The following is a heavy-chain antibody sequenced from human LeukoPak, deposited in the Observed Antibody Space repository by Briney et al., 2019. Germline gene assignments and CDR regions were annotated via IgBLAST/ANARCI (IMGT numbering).Heavy chain of an antibody. V-gene: IGHV3-23*01. CDR3: ANRQGGGD. CDR2: ISGSGGST. D-gene: IGHD3-16*01. Sequence: PGGSLRLSCAASGFTFDDYGLSWVRQVPGKGLEWVSAISGSGGSTYYADSVKGRFTISRDNSKNTLYLQMNSLRAEDTAVYYCANRQGGGDWGQGTLVTVPS. CDR1: GFTFDDYG. J-gene: IGHJ4*02.